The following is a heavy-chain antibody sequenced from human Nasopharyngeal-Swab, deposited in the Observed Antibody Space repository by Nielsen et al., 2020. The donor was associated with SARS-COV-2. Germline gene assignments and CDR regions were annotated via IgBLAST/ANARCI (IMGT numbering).Heavy chain of an antibody. J-gene: IGHJ4*02. CDR1: GFTFSSYA. Sequence: GGSLRLSCAASGFTFSSYAMHWVRQAPGKGLEWVAVISYDGSNKYYADSVKGRFTISRDNSKNTLYLQMNSLRAEDTAVYYCARDEGCFDYWGQGTLVTGSS. CDR3: ARDEGCFDY. CDR2: ISYDGSNK. D-gene: IGHD2-15*01. V-gene: IGHV3-30-3*01.